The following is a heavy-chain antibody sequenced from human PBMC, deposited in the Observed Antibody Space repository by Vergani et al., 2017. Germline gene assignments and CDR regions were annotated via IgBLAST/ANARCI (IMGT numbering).Heavy chain of an antibody. CDR1: GDSIISRSYY. D-gene: IGHD3-16*01. Sequence: QMQFQESGPGLVKASETLSLTCTVSGDSIISRSYYWGWIRQPPGNGLEWIGSIYNSGNGDSSSSLKSRVTISADTSKNPFSLRMTSVTAADTAVYYCASGKYYSDSTSHFRGRYFDVWGRGTLVTVPS. CDR3: ASGKYYSDSTSHFRGRYFDV. J-gene: IGHJ2*01. V-gene: IGHV4-39*02. CDR2: IYNSGNG.